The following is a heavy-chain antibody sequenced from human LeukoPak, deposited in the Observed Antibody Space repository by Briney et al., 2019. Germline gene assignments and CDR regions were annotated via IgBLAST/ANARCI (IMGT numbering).Heavy chain of an antibody. D-gene: IGHD3-22*01. V-gene: IGHV4-34*01. Sequence: PSETLSLTCAVYGGSFSGYYWSWIRQPPGKGLEWIGEINHSGSTNYNPSLKSRVTISVDTSKNQFSLKLSSVTAADTAVYYCARGPYYYDSSGSVNYYYGMDVWGQGTTVTVSS. CDR2: INHSGST. CDR3: ARGPYYYDSSGSVNYYYGMDV. J-gene: IGHJ6*02. CDR1: GGSFSGYY.